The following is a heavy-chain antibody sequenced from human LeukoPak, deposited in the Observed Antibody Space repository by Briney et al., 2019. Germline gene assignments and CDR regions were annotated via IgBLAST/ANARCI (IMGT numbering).Heavy chain of an antibody. Sequence: GGSLRLSCTASGFTFSSYWMTWVRQAPGKGLEWVANIHRDGSEKNYVDSVRGRFTISRDNAENSLYLQMDSLRAEDTAVYYCAKWYPGNMDVWGKGTTVTVSS. CDR3: AKWYPGNMDV. V-gene: IGHV3-7*03. CDR2: IHRDGSEK. J-gene: IGHJ6*04. CDR1: GFTFSSYW. D-gene: IGHD2-2*01.